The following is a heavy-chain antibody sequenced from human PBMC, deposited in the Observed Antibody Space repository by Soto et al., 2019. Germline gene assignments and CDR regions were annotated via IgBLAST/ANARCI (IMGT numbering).Heavy chain of an antibody. Sequence: SETLSLTCTISGGSISVYYWSWIRQPPGQALEWIGYVYNSGSTNYNPSLKSRVTISEDTSKSQFSLKVNSMTAADTAVYYCARYRREAVAGYTLDNWGQGILVTVSS. CDR2: VYNSGST. D-gene: IGHD6-13*01. J-gene: IGHJ4*02. CDR1: GGSISVYY. CDR3: ARYRREAVAGYTLDN. V-gene: IGHV4-59*01.